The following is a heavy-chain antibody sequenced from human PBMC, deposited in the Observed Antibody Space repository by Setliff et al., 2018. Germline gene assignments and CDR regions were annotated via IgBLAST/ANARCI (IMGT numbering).Heavy chain of an antibody. V-gene: IGHV3-21*01. J-gene: IGHJ6*02. CDR1: GFTFSSYT. CDR2: IISSGSHI. D-gene: IGHD2-15*01. CDR3: TRDYGFCSGGSCSYYGMDV. Sequence: GGSLRLSCAASGFTFSSYTMNWVRQAPGKGLEWVSSIISSGSHIYYADSVKGRFTSSRDNAKNSLYLQMNSLRADDMAVYYCTRDYGFCSGGSCSYYGMDVWGQGTTVTVSS.